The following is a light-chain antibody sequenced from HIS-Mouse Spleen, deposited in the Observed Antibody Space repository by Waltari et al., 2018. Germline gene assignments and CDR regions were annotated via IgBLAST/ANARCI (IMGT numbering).Light chain of an antibody. V-gene: IGLV2-14*03. CDR1: SSDVGGYTY. CDR2: DVS. J-gene: IGLJ3*02. Sequence: QSALTQSASVSGSPGQSITISCTGTSSDVGGYTYVSWYQQLPGKAPKLMLYDVSNRPSGVSNRVSGSKSGNTASLTISGLQAEDEADYYCSSYTSSSTWVFGGGTKLTVL. CDR3: SSYTSSSTWV.